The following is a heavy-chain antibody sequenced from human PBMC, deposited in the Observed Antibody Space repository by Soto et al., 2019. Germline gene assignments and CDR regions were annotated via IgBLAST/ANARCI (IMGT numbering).Heavy chain of an antibody. CDR2: IDNEGIGT. D-gene: IGHD6-13*01. CDR3: VRLGGSSLADY. Sequence: EVRLVESGGGLVHPGASLTVSCEASGFAFSSLWMHWVRQAPGKGLEWVSRIDNEGIGTNYADAVRGRFTMSRDNAKNMLYLQMNSLRADDTGLYFCVRLGGSSLADYFGQGTLVTVSS. CDR1: GFAFSSLW. V-gene: IGHV3-74*01. J-gene: IGHJ4*02.